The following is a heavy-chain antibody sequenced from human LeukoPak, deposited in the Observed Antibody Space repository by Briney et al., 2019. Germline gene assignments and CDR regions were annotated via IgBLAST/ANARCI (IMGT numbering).Heavy chain of an antibody. V-gene: IGHV3-48*01. J-gene: IGHJ4*02. CDR2: ISSSSSTI. D-gene: IGHD6-19*01. Sequence: PGGSLRLSCAASGFTFSSYSMNWVRQAPGKGLEWVSYISSSSSTIYYADSVKGRFTISRDNAKNSLYLQMNSLRAEDTAVYYCARDLYSSGWSFDYWGQGTLVTVSS. CDR3: ARDLYSSGWSFDY. CDR1: GFTFSSYS.